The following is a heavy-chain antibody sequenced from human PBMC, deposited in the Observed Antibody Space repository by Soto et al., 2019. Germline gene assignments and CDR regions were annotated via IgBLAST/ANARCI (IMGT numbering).Heavy chain of an antibody. V-gene: IGHV4-30-4*08. J-gene: IGHJ6*02. D-gene: IGHD6-13*01. CDR2: ISNFGTT. CDR1: GHSISNIDSF. CDR3: VRDVGIEASGTSGNDYFYGIAV. Sequence: RLEESGPGLVKPAQTLSLSCNVTGHSISNIDSFWTWILQPPGKGLEWLGFISNFGTTNYKPALNSRLTIALDTSKNPISLELTSVTAADTAVYYCVRDVGIEASGTSGNDYFYGIAVWGQGTTVIVSS.